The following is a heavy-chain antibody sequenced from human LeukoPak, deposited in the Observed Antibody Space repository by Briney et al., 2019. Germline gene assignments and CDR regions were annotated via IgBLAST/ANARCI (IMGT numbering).Heavy chain of an antibody. D-gene: IGHD3-22*01. CDR1: GFTFSGYA. CDR3: AKTAYYYDSSGYGN. J-gene: IGHJ4*02. V-gene: IGHV3-23*01. CDR2: ISGSGGST. Sequence: GGSLRLSCAASGFTFSGYAMSWVRQAPGKGLEWVSAISGSGGSTYYADSVKGGFTISRDNSKNTLYLQMNSLRAEDTAVYYCAKTAYYYDSSGYGNWGQGTLVTVSS.